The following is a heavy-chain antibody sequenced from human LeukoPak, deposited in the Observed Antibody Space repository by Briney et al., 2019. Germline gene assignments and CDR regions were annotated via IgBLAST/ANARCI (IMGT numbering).Heavy chain of an antibody. CDR3: ARESPQLSSLDH. Sequence: GGSLRLSCVTSGFTFSNFGMNWVRQAPGKGLEWVSYISSSSSTIYYVDSVQGRFTISRDNAKSSLYLQLNSLRAEDTAVYYCARESPQLSSLDHWGQGILVTVSS. CDR1: GFTFSNFG. V-gene: IGHV3-48*01. J-gene: IGHJ4*02. D-gene: IGHD5/OR15-5a*01. CDR2: ISSSSSTI.